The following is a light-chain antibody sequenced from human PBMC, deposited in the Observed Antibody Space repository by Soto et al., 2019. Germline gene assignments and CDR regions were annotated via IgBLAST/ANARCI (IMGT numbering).Light chain of an antibody. J-gene: IGKJ3*01. V-gene: IGKV3-11*01. CDR1: QSVSNY. Sequence: EIVLTQSPATLSLSPGERATLSCRASQSVSNYLAWYQQKPGQAPWLLIYDASNRATGIPARFSGSGSGTDFTLTISSLEPEDFAVYYCQQRSNWPPFTFGPGTKVDIK. CDR3: QQRSNWPPFT. CDR2: DAS.